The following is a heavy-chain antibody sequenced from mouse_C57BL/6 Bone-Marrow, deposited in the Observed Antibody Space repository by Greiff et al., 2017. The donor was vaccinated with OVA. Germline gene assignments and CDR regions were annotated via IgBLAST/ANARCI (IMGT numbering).Heavy chain of an antibody. J-gene: IGHJ1*03. V-gene: IGHV1-50*01. Sequence: QVQLQQPGAELVKPGASVKLSCKASGYTFTSYWMPWVKQRPGQGLEWIGEIDPSDSYTNYNQKFKGKATLTVDTSSSTAYMQLSSLTSEDSAVYYFARQGTTVVARNWYCDVWGTGTPVTVSS. D-gene: IGHD1-1*01. CDR1: GYTFTSYW. CDR2: IDPSDSYT. CDR3: ARQGTTVVARNWYCDV.